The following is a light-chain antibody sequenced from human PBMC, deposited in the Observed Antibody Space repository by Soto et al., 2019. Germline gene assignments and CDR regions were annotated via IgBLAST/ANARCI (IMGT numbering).Light chain of an antibody. V-gene: IGKV1-5*03. CDR2: MAS. CDR1: QSIGSL. CDR3: HQLSRFPRP. J-gene: IGKJ1*01. Sequence: DIQMTQSPSTLSASVGDRVTITCRASQSIGSLLAWYQQKPGKAPKFLIYMASTLQSGVTSRFSGSGSGTEFTLTITSLQPDDCAPYCCHQLSRFPRPVGQGTKVEI.